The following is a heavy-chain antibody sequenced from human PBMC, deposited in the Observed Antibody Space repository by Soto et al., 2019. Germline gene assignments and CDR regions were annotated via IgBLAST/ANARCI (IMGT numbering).Heavy chain of an antibody. Sequence: GGSLRLSCAASGFTVSSNYMSWVRQAPGKGLEWVSVIYSGGSTYYADSVKGRFTISRHNSKNTLYLQMNSLRAEDTAVYYCARGIPANLRFGVFLDYWGQGTLVTVSS. CDR1: GFTVSSNY. CDR3: ARGIPANLRFGVFLDY. J-gene: IGHJ4*02. CDR2: IYSGGST. V-gene: IGHV3-53*04. D-gene: IGHD3-3*01.